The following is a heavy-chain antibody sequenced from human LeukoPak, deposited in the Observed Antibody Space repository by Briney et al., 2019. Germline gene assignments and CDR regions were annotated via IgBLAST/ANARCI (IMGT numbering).Heavy chain of an antibody. CDR2: ISSSSSYI. CDR3: ARDAERFLDFFYYYMDV. Sequence: GSLRLSCVASGFSFSSYSMNWVRQAPGKGLEWVSSISSSSSYIYYADSVKGRITISRDNAKNSLYLQMNSLRAEDTAVYYCARDAERFLDFFYYYMDVWGKGTTVTVSS. D-gene: IGHD3-3*01. V-gene: IGHV3-21*01. CDR1: GFSFSSYS. J-gene: IGHJ6*03.